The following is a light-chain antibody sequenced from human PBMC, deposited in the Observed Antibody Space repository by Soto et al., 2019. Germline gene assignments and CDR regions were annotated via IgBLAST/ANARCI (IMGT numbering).Light chain of an antibody. CDR2: GAS. V-gene: IGKV3-15*01. J-gene: IGKJ1*01. CDR1: QSVSSN. Sequence: EIVMTQSPATLSVSPGERATLSCRASQSVSSNLAWYQQKPGQAPRLLIYGASTRATGIPARFSGSGSGTEFTLTISSLQSEDFAVDYCQQYNNWLPRWTFGQGTKVEIK. CDR3: QQYNNWLPRWT.